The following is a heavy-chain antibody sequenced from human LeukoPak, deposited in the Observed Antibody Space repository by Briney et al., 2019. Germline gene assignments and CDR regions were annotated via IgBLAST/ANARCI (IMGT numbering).Heavy chain of an antibody. CDR1: GYTLTELS. J-gene: IGHJ3*02. D-gene: IGHD1-7*01. CDR2: FDPEDGET. Sequence: ASVKVSCKVSGYTLTELSMHWVRQAPGKGLEWMGGFDPEDGETIYAQKFQGRVTMTEDTSTDTAYMELSSLRSEDTAVYYCATAGNWNYLDDAFDIWGQGTMVTVSS. V-gene: IGHV1-24*01. CDR3: ATAGNWNYLDDAFDI.